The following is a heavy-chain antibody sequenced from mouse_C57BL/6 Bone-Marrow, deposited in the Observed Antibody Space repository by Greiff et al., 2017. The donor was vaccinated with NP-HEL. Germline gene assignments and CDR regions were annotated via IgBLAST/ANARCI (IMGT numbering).Heavy chain of an antibody. J-gene: IGHJ2*01. V-gene: IGHV5-6*01. CDR1: GFTFSSYG. D-gene: IGHD1-1*01. Sequence: EVQRVESGGDLVKPGGSLKLSCAASGFTFSSYGMSWVRPTPDKRLEWVATISSGGSYTYYPDSVKGRFPISRDNAKNNLYLQMSSLKSEDTAMYYCARFITTVVATLDFDYWGQGTTLTVSS. CDR2: ISSGGSYT. CDR3: ARFITTVVATLDFDY.